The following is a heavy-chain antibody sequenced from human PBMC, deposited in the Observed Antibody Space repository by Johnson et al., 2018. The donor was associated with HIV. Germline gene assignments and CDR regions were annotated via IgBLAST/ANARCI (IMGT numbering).Heavy chain of an antibody. CDR1: GFTVSSNY. CDR2: MNQDGSEK. CDR3: ASRKH. J-gene: IGHJ3*01. Sequence: VQLVESGGGLIQPGGSLRLSCAASGFTVSSNYMSWVRQAPGKGLEWVANMNQDGSEKYYVDSVKGRFTISRDNAKNSLYLQMNSLRAEDTAVYYCASRKHWGQGTMVTVSS. V-gene: IGHV3-7*03.